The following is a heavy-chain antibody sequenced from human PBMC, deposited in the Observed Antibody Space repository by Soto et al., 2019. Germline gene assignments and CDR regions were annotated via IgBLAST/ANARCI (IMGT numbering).Heavy chain of an antibody. J-gene: IGHJ6*02. D-gene: IGHD3-16*01. Sequence: EVQLVESGGGLVQPGGSLRLSCAASGFTFSTYWMNWVRQAPGKGLQWVANIKEDGSEEYYVDSVEGRFTISRDNAKNSLYLDMNSLRGEDTAVYYCARDWGAPGRGSALGYYYHFGMDVWGQGTTVTVPS. CDR2: IKEDGSEE. V-gene: IGHV3-7*05. CDR1: GFTFSTYW. CDR3: ARDWGAPGRGSALGYYYHFGMDV.